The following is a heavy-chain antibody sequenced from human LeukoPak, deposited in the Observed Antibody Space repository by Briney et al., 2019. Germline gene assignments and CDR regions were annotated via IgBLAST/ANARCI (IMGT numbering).Heavy chain of an antibody. J-gene: IGHJ5*02. CDR3: ARGYFDWFPNWFDP. D-gene: IGHD3-9*01. CDR2: IYYSGST. Sequence: PSETLSLTCTVSGGSISSYYWGWIRQPPGKGLEWIGYIYYSGSTNYNPSLKSRVTISVDTSKNQFSLKLSSVTAADTAVYYCARGYFDWFPNWFDPWGQGTLVTVSS. V-gene: IGHV4-59*08. CDR1: GGSISSYY.